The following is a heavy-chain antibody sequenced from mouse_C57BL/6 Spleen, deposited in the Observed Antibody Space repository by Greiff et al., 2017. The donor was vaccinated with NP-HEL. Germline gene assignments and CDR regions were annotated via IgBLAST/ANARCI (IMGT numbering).Heavy chain of an antibody. CDR2: IDPNSGGT. J-gene: IGHJ1*03. Sequence: QVQLKQPGAELVKPGASVKLSCKASGYTFTSYWMHWVKQRPGRGLEWIGRIDPNSGGTKYNEKFKSKATLTVDKPSSTAYMQLSSLTSEDSAVYYCARSGGYYGSSYWYFDVWGTGTTVTVSS. V-gene: IGHV1-72*01. CDR3: ARSGGYYGSSYWYFDV. D-gene: IGHD1-1*01. CDR1: GYTFTSYW.